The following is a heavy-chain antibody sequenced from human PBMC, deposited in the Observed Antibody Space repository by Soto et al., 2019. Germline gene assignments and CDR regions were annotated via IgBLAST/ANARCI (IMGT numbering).Heavy chain of an antibody. CDR2: SDWDDNT. CDR3: ARTGPSGWSWAFHY. J-gene: IGHJ4*02. CDR1: VFSLSSISMF. V-gene: IGHV2-70*01. Sequence: SGHTLLNPPYALTLTFTFSVFSLSSISMFVSWIRQPPAKALERVALSDWDDNTYYTPSLTPRLPISKDTSQSQVVLTLTQMDTVDTATDCCARTGPSGWSWAFHYWGQGTVVTVSS. D-gene: IGHD6-19*01.